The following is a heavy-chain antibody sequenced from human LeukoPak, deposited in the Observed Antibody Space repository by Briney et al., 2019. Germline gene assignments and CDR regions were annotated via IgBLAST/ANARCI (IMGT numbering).Heavy chain of an antibody. J-gene: IGHJ4*01. V-gene: IGHV3-7*01. D-gene: IGHD6-19*01. CDR3: VRDVSSGWAFDY. CDR1: AFTCNKYW. CDR2: VNQDGSQK. Sequence: GGSLTLYCSASAFTCNKYWMSWIRQLPGQGLEWVANVNQDGSQKYYVDSVKGRFTNSRDNARNLLYLQMNSLRAEDTAVYYCVRDVSSGWAFDYWGHGTLVTVSS.